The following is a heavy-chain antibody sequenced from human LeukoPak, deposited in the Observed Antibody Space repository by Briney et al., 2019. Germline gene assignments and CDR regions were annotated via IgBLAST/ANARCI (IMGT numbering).Heavy chain of an antibody. J-gene: IGHJ4*02. D-gene: IGHD3-22*01. CDR2: ISYDGSNK. CDR3: ARAVSGYCNDY. CDR1: GFTFSSYA. V-gene: IGHV3-30-3*01. Sequence: GGSLRLSCAASGFTFSSYAMHWVRQAPGKGLEWVAVISYDGSNKYYADSVKGRFTISRDNSKNTLYLQMNSLRAEDTAVYYCARAVSGYCNDYWGQGTLVTVSS.